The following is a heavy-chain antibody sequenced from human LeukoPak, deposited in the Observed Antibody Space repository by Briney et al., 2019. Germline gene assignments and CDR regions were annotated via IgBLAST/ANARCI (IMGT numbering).Heavy chain of an antibody. CDR3: ARALNYDFWSGYFESYGMDV. CDR2: INSDESST. J-gene: IGHJ6*02. V-gene: IGHV3-74*01. D-gene: IGHD3-3*01. CDR1: GFTFSSYS. Sequence: GGSLRLSCAASGFTFSSYSMTWVRHAPGKGLVWVSRINSDESSTRYADSVMGRFTISRDNAKNTLYLQMNSLRAEDTAVYYCARALNYDFWSGYFESYGMDVWGQGTTVTVSS.